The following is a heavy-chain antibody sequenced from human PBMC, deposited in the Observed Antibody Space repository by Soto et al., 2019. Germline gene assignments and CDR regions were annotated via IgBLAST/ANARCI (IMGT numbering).Heavy chain of an antibody. V-gene: IGHV1-2*04. CDR3: ARAGRITGTTRWFDP. CDR1: GDTFTGYY. J-gene: IGHJ5*02. CDR2: INPNSGGT. D-gene: IGHD1-20*01. Sequence: GASVKVSCKASGDTFTGYYMHWVRQAPGQGLEWMGWINPNSGGTNYAQKFQGWVTMTRDTSISTAYMELSRLRSDDTAVYYCARAGRITGTTRWFDPWGQGTLVTVSS.